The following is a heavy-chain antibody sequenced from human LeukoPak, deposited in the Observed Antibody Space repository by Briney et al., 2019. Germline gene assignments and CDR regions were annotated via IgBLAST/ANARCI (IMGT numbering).Heavy chain of an antibody. CDR1: GFTFTSYG. CDR2: IRYYGSNK. V-gene: IGHV3-30*02. CDR3: AKDRYYDILTGYIDY. D-gene: IGHD3-9*01. J-gene: IGHJ4*02. Sequence: GGSLRLSCAASGFTFTSYGMHWVRQAPGKGLEWVAFIRYYGSNKYYAESVKGRFTISRDNSKNTLYLKMNSLRAEDTAVYYCAKDRYYDILTGYIDYWGQGTLVTVSS.